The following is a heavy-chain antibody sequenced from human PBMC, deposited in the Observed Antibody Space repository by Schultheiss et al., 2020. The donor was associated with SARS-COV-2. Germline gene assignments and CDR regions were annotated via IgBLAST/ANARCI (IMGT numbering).Heavy chain of an antibody. J-gene: IGHJ6*03. CDR3: ARGIQWVPSDFWSGYYPPSADYYYYYMDV. D-gene: IGHD3-3*01. CDR2: ISSSSSYI. V-gene: IGHV3-21*01. CDR1: GFTFSSYS. Sequence: GGSLRLSCAASGFTFSSYSMNWVRQAPGKGLEWVSSISSSSSYIYYADSVKGRFTISRDNAKNSLYLQMNSLRAEDTAVYYCARGIQWVPSDFWSGYYPPSADYYYYYMDVWGKGTTVTVSS.